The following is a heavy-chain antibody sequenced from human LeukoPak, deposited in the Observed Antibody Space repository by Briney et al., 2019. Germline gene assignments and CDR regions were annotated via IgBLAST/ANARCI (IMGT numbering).Heavy chain of an antibody. CDR3: ARGYCSGGSCFIGARDYYYYYHMDV. V-gene: IGHV3-30*04. CDR2: ISYDGSNK. CDR1: GFTFSSYA. Sequence: GRSLRLSCAASGFTFSSYAMHWVRQAPGKGLEWVAVISYDGSNKYYADSVKGRFTISRDNSKNTLYLQMNSLRAEDTAVYYCARGYCSGGSCFIGARDYYYYYHMDVWGKGTTVTVSS. J-gene: IGHJ6*03. D-gene: IGHD2-15*01.